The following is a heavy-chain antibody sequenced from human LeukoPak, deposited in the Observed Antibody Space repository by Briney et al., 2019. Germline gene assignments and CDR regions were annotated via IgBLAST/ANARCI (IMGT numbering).Heavy chain of an antibody. J-gene: IGHJ3*02. CDR2: IIPLFGPA. V-gene: IGHV1-69*05. Sequence: SVKVSCKTSEGTLSSFAMNWVRHAPGQGLEWMGGIIPLFGPANYAQKFQGRVTITTDESTSTVYMELSSLRSEDTAFYYCARGGAFDIWGQGTMVIVSS. CDR1: EGTLSSFA. CDR3: ARGGAFDI.